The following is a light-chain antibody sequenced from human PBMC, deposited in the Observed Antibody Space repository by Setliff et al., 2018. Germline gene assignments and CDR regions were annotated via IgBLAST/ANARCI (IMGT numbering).Light chain of an antibody. CDR3: QTFGAALGGSAV. Sequence: VLTQPPSVSGAPGQSVTVSCTGTSSNIGAGYLVHWYQQLPGTAPKLLIYENTNRPSGVPDRFSGSKSDTSASLAITGLQAEDEAVCYCQTFGAALGGSAVFGGGTKVTVL. CDR1: SSNIGAGYL. J-gene: IGLJ3*02. CDR2: ENT. V-gene: IGLV1-40*01.